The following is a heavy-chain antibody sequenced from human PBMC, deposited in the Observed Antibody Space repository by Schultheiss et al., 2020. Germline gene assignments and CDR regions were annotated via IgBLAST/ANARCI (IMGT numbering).Heavy chain of an antibody. J-gene: IGHJ4*02. CDR3: VLNSYSSSSRFDY. CDR2: IYSDGNT. Sequence: GGSLRLSCVVSGFTVSSNYMSWVRQAPGKGLEWVSVIYSDGNTYYADSVKCRFTIFRDSSKNTVYLQMNSLRAEDTAVYYCVLNSYSSSSRFDYWGQGTLVTVSS. CDR1: GFTVSSNY. D-gene: IGHD6-6*01. V-gene: IGHV3-66*01.